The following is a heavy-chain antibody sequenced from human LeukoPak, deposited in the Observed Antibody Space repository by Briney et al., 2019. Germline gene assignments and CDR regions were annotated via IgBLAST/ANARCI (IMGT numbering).Heavy chain of an antibody. CDR2: ISTVGVTM. Sequence: PGGSLRLSCAASGFTFSGYEMHWVRQAPGRGLEWISFISTVGVTMYYADSVKGRFTISRDNARNSLYLQMNSLRPEDTAIYYCAKGDAYGDRTIDSWGQGTLVTVSS. CDR3: AKGDAYGDRTIDS. J-gene: IGHJ4*02. D-gene: IGHD4-17*01. CDR1: GFTFSGYE. V-gene: IGHV3-48*03.